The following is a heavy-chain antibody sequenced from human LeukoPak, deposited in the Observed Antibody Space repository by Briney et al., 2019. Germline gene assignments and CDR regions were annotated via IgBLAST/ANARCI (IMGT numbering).Heavy chain of an antibody. J-gene: IGHJ4*02. CDR1: GYTFTSYG. D-gene: IGHD3-10*01. V-gene: IGHV1-18*01. CDR3: ARHYGSGSYDN. Sequence: GASVKVSCKASGYTFTSYGISWVRQAPGQGLEWMGWISAYNGNTNYAQKLQGRVTITRNTSISTAYMELSSLRSEDTAVYYCARHYGSGSYDNWGQGTLVTVSS. CDR2: ISAYNGNT.